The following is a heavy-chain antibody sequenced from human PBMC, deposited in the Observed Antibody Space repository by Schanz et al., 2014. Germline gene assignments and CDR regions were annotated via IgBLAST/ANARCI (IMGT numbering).Heavy chain of an antibody. CDR2: INPSSGTT. J-gene: IGHJ3*02. CDR1: GYSFTTYG. Sequence: QVQLVQSGAEVKQPGASVKVSCKASGYSFTTYGLNWVRQAPGQGLEWMGKINPSSGTTRIAQNFQGRLTVTRDTSTSTVNMELSSLRSEDTAVYFCARGPSTGAFDIWGQGTMVTVSS. CDR3: ARGPSTGAFDI. V-gene: IGHV1-46*03.